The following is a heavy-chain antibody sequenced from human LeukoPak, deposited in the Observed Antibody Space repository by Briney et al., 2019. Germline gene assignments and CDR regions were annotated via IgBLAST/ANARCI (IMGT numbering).Heavy chain of an antibody. V-gene: IGHV1-18*01. J-gene: IGHJ4*02. CDR1: GYTFTSYG. CDR3: ARESGFYGSGSRY. D-gene: IGHD3-10*01. CDR2: ISGYNGNT. Sequence: ASVKVSCKASGYTFTSYGISWVRQAPGQGLEWMGWISGYNGNTNYAQNLQGRVTMTTDTSTSTVYMELRSLGSEDTAVYYCARESGFYGSGSRYWGQGTLVTVSS.